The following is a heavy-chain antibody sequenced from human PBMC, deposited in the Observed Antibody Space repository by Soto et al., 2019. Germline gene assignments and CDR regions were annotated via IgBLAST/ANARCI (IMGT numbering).Heavy chain of an antibody. D-gene: IGHD2-15*01. V-gene: IGHV1-69*01. CDR2: IIPIFGTA. Sequence: QVQLVQSGAEVKKPGSSVKVSCKASGGTFSSYAISWVRQAPGQGLEWMGGIIPIFGTANYAQKFQGRVTITADESTSTAYMELSSLRSEDTAVYYCARLIGDIVVGGEYYYGMDVWGQGTTVTVSS. J-gene: IGHJ6*02. CDR1: GGTFSSYA. CDR3: ARLIGDIVVGGEYYYGMDV.